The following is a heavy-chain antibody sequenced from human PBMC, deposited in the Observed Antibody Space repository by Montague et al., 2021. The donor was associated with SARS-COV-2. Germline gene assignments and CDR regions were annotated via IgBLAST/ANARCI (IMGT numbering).Heavy chain of an antibody. V-gene: IGHV4-59*01. CDR3: ARGGGRLQYSYYYGMDV. CDR2: IYYTGST. CDR1: GGSMINNY. D-gene: IGHD5-12*01. J-gene: IGHJ6*02. Sequence: SETLSLTCSVSGGSMINNYWSWIRQPPGKGLEWMGYIYYTGSTDYNPSLESRATLPIDTSKNEFSLKLTSVTAADTAVYYCARGGGRLQYSYYYGMDVWGQGTTVTVSS.